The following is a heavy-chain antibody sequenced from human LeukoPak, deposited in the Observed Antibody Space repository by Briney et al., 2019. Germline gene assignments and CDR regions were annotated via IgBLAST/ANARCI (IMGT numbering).Heavy chain of an antibody. D-gene: IGHD3-10*01. Sequence: GGALRLSCAASGVTVSSNYMGWVRQAPGKGLEWVSVIYSGGSTYYAASVTGRFTISRDNSKNTLYLQMNSLRAEDTAVYYCAREYYYESWGQGTLVTVSS. CDR2: IYSGGST. CDR1: GVTVSSNY. CDR3: AREYYYES. V-gene: IGHV3-53*01. J-gene: IGHJ4*02.